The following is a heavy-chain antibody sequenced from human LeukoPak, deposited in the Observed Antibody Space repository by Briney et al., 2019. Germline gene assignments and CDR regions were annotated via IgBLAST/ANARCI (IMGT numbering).Heavy chain of an antibody. CDR3: ARGPRAGFEY. CDR1: GFTFSSYS. D-gene: IGHD3-10*01. J-gene: IGHJ4*02. V-gene: IGHV3-21*01. Sequence: GGSLRLSCAASGFTFSSYSMNWVRRAPGKGLEWVSSISSSSSYIYYADSVKGRFTISRDNAKNSLYLQMNSLRAEDTAVYYCARGPRAGFEYWGQGTLVTVSS. CDR2: ISSSSSYI.